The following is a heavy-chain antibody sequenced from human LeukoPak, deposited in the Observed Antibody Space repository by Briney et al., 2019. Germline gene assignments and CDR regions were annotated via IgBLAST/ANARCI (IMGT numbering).Heavy chain of an antibody. CDR1: GGSISSYY. CDR3: ARDLSPQYSSPYYYDISGFDVFDI. Sequence: SETLSLTCTVSGGSISSYYWSWIRQPAGKGLEWIGRIYTSGSTNYNPSLKSRVTMSVDTSKNQFSLKLSSVTAADTAVYYCARDLSPQYSSPYYYDISGFDVFDIWGKGKMVTVSS. V-gene: IGHV4-4*07. CDR2: IYTSGST. J-gene: IGHJ3*02. D-gene: IGHD3-22*01.